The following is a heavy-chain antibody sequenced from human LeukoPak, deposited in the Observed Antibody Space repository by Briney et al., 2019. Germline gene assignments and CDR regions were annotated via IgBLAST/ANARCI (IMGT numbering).Heavy chain of an antibody. CDR1: GGSISSSNW. V-gene: IGHV4-4*02. Sequence: SGTLSLTCAVSGGSISSSNWWSWVRQPPGKGLEWIGEIYHSGSTNYNPSLKSRVTISVDRSKNQFSLKLSSVTAADTAVYYCARVWGDCSGGSCSPEGNNWFDPWGQGTLVTVSS. CDR3: ARVWGDCSGGSCSPEGNNWFDP. J-gene: IGHJ5*02. CDR2: IYHSGST. D-gene: IGHD2-15*01.